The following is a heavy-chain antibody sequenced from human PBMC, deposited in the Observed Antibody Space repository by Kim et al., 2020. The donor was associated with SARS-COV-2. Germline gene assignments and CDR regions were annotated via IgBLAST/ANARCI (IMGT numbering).Heavy chain of an antibody. J-gene: IGHJ3*02. CDR1: GFTFSSYG. CDR3: ARDSWSYYGSGTPSNI. Sequence: GGSLRLSCAASGFTFSSYGMHWVRQAPGKGLEWVAVIWYDGSNKYYADSVKGRFTISRDNSKNTLYLQMNSLRAEDTAVYYCARDSWSYYGSGTPSNIWGQGTMVTVSS. D-gene: IGHD3-10*01. CDR2: IWYDGSNK. V-gene: IGHV3-33*01.